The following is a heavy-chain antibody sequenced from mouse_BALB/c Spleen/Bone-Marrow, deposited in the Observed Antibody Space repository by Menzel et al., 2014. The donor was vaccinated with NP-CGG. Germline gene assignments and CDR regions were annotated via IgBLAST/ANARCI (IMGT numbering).Heavy chain of an antibody. J-gene: IGHJ3*01. CDR1: GFTFSSYG. V-gene: IGHV5-6-3*01. Sequence: EVKLMEPGGGLVQPGGSLKLSCAASGFTFSSYGMSWVRQTPDKRLELVATINSNGGSTYYPDSVKGRFTISRDNAKNTLYLQMSSLKSEDTAMYYCARDMITTRGFAYWGQGTLVTVSA. CDR3: ARDMITTRGFAY. D-gene: IGHD2-4*01. CDR2: INSNGGST.